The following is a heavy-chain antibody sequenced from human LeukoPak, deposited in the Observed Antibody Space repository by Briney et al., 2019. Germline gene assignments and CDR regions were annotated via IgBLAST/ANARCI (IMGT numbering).Heavy chain of an antibody. CDR2: IYYSGST. V-gene: IGHV4-59*01. CDR1: GGSISSYY. J-gene: IGHJ4*02. Sequence: SETLSLTCTVSGGSISSYYWSWIRQPPGKGREWIGYIYYSGSTNYNPSLKSRVTISVDTSKNQFSLKLSSVTAAATAVYYCARVGDGYNWGDYWGQGMLVTVSS. D-gene: IGHD5-24*01. CDR3: ARVGDGYNWGDY.